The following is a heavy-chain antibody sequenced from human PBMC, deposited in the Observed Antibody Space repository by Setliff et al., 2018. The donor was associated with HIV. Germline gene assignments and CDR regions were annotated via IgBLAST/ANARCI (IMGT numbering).Heavy chain of an antibody. CDR3: ARDHCSSSGCYEYSYYGMDV. V-gene: IGHV1-46*01. J-gene: IGHJ6*02. D-gene: IGHD2-2*01. CDR2: INPTGGST. Sequence: ASVKVSCKPSGYSFTNPYMHWVRQAPGKGLEWMGVINPTGGSTRNTQKFQGRVTMTRDTSISTAYMEVSRLRSDDTAVYYCARDHCSSSGCYEYSYYGMDVWGQGTTVTVSS. CDR1: GYSFTNPY.